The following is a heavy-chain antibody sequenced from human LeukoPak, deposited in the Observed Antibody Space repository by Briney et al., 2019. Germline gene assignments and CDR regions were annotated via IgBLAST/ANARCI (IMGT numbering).Heavy chain of an antibody. V-gene: IGHV3-30*04. D-gene: IGHD2-21*02. CDR1: GFTFSSYA. CDR2: ISYDGSNK. J-gene: IGHJ4*02. CDR3: ARGSRDFLNSFDY. Sequence: GGSLRLSCAASGFTFSSYAMHWVRQAPGKGLEWVAVISYDGSNKYYADSVKGRFTISRDNSKNTLYLQMNSLRAEDTAVYYCARGSRDFLNSFDYWGQGTLVTVSS.